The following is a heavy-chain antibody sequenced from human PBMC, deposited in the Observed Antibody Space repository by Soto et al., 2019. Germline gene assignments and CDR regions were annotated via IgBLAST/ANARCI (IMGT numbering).Heavy chain of an antibody. V-gene: IGHV5-51*01. CDR1: GYSFTSYW. CDR3: ARRLLTAYDASDM. J-gene: IGHJ3*02. CDR2: IYPGDSDT. D-gene: IGHD2-21*02. Sequence: ESLKISCKRSGYSFTSYWIGWVRQLPWKGLEWMGIIYPGDSDTRYSPSFQGQVTISADKSISTAYLQWSSLKASDTAMYYCARRLLTAYDASDMWGQATKVTFSS.